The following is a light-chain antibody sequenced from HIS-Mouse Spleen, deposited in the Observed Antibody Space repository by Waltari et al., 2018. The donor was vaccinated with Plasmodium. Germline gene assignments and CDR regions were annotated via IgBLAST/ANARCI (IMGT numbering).Light chain of an antibody. CDR2: DAS. V-gene: IGKV1-33*01. CDR1: QSISSY. Sequence: DIQMTQSPSSLSASVGDRVSISCRASQSISSYLNCNQPNPGKAPKLLIYDASNLETGVPSRFSRSGSGTDFTFTISSLQPEDIATYYCQQYDNLPPLFTFGPGTKVDIK. J-gene: IGKJ3*01. CDR3: QQYDNLPPLFT.